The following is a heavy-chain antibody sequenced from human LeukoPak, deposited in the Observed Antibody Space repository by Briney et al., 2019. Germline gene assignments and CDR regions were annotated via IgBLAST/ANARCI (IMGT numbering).Heavy chain of an antibody. Sequence: SQTLSLTCAVSGGPISSGGYSWNWIRQPPGKGLEWIGYIFQSGSPSYNPSLRSRVTISVDTSRNHFSLELISVTAADTAMYYCARDRAGLGLLDFWGQGTMVTVSS. CDR3: ARDRAGLGLLDF. J-gene: IGHJ4*03. V-gene: IGHV4-30-2*01. CDR2: IFQSGSP. D-gene: IGHD1-26*01. CDR1: GGPISSGGYS.